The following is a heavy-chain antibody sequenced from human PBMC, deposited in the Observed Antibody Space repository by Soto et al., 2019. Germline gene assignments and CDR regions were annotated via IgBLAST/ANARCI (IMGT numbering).Heavy chain of an antibody. D-gene: IGHD5-18*01. V-gene: IGHV3-23*01. J-gene: IGHJ4*02. CDR1: GFTFSSYA. Sequence: GGSLRLSCAGSGFTFSSYAMSWVRQAPGKGLERVSAISGSTGTTHYADSVKGRFTISRDNSKNTLYLQMNSLRAEDTAVYYCAKGDSRGYSYGFLDYWGQGT. CDR2: ISGSTGTT. CDR3: AKGDSRGYSYGFLDY.